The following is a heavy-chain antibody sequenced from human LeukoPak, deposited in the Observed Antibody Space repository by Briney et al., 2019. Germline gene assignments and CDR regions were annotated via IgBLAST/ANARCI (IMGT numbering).Heavy chain of an antibody. Sequence: SETLSLTCTVSGGSTSSYYWSWIRQPPGKGLEWIGYIYYSGSTNYNPSLKSRVTISVDTSKNQFSLKLSSVTAADTAVYYCARDEAGIAEPWGQGTLVTVSS. CDR1: GGSTSSYY. V-gene: IGHV4-59*01. D-gene: IGHD6-13*01. J-gene: IGHJ4*02. CDR2: IYYSGST. CDR3: ARDEAGIAEP.